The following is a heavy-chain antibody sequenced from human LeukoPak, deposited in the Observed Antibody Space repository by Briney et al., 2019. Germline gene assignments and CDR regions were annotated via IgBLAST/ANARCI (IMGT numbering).Heavy chain of an antibody. Sequence: GGSLRLSCAASGFTFRDYAMSWVRQAPGKGLEWVSTITGSGGTTYYADSVKGRFTISRDNSKNTLFLQMNSLRAEDTAVYYCAKPSSGWYRHGMDVWGQGTTVTVSS. CDR3: AKPSSGWYRHGMDV. CDR2: ITGSGGTT. J-gene: IGHJ6*02. CDR1: GFTFRDYA. V-gene: IGHV3-23*01. D-gene: IGHD6-19*01.